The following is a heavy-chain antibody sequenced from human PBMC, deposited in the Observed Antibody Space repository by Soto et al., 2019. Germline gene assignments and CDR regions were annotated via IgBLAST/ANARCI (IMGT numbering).Heavy chain of an antibody. V-gene: IGHV3-7*01. D-gene: IGHD3-10*02. Sequence: GGSLRLSCAASGFTFSSYWMSWVRQAPGKGLEWVANIKQDGSEKYYVDSVKGRFTISRDNAKNSLYLQMNSLRAEDTAVYYCASRRYVSSANWFAPWGQGTLVTVSS. CDR3: ASRRYVSSANWFAP. CDR2: IKQDGSEK. J-gene: IGHJ5*02. CDR1: GFTFSSYW.